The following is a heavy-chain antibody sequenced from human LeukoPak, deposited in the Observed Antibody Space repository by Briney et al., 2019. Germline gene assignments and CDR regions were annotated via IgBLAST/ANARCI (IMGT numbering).Heavy chain of an antibody. CDR1: GFTFSSYS. V-gene: IGHV3-48*02. CDR2: ISSSSSTI. CDR3: ARGSYRAHHDAFDI. J-gene: IGHJ3*02. Sequence: PGGSLRLSCAASGFTFSSYSMNWVRQAPGKGLEWVSYISSSSSTIYYADSVKGRFTISRDNAKNSLYLQMNSLRDEDTAVYYCARGSYRAHHDAFDIWGRGTMVTVSS. D-gene: IGHD1-14*01.